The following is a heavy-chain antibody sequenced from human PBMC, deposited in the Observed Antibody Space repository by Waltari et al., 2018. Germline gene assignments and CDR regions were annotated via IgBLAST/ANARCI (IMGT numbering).Heavy chain of an antibody. V-gene: IGHV1-8*01. CDR2: MNPSGGDT. CDR3: ARAVGGAARGYYGMDV. Sequence: QVHLVQSAAEVKSPGATVKVSCKTSGYSFTSYDIHWVRQATGQGPEWMGWMNPSGGDTDYAQKFQGRVTMTTNTSISTAYLHLSSLRSEDTAVYYCARAVGGAARGYYGMDVWGQGTTVTVSS. D-gene: IGHD1-26*01. CDR1: GYSFTSYD. J-gene: IGHJ6*02.